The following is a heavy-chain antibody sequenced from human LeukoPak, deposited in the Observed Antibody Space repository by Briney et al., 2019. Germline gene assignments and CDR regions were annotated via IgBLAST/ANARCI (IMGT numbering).Heavy chain of an antibody. J-gene: IGHJ6*03. D-gene: IGHD1-14*01. Sequence: SETLSLTCAVYGGSFSGYYWSWIRQPPGKGLEWIGEINHSGSTNYNPSLKSRVTISVDTSKNQFSLKLSSVTAADTAVYYCARNRPFYPPYYYYYYMDVWGKGTTVTISS. CDR3: ARNRPFYPPYYYYYYMDV. CDR1: GGSFSGYY. V-gene: IGHV4-34*01. CDR2: INHSGST.